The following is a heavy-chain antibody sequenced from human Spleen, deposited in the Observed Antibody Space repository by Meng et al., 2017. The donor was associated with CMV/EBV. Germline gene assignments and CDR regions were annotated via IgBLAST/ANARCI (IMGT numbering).Heavy chain of an antibody. J-gene: IGHJ4*02. V-gene: IGHV3-30-3*01. CDR2: ISFDRNNK. D-gene: IGHD4-17*01. Sequence: GFIVRDYAMHWVRQAPGKGLEWVTLISFDRNNKYCADSVKGRFTNYRDNSKNTLFLQMNSLRPEDTAVYYCARNCSVGYGDYGSLDSWGQGTLVTVSS. CDR3: ARNCSVGYGDYGSLDS. CDR1: GFIVRDYA.